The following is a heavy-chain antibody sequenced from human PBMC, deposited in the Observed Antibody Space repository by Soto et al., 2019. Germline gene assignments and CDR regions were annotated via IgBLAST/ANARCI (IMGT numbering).Heavy chain of an antibody. Sequence: QVQLVQSGAEEKKPGASVKVSCKASGYTFTSYAMHWVRQAPGQRREWMGWINAGNGNTKYSQKFQGRVTITRDTSASTAYMELSSLRSEDTAVYYCARIIVVVTALDYWGQGTLVTVSS. CDR3: ARIIVVVTALDY. CDR2: INAGNGNT. CDR1: GYTFTSYA. D-gene: IGHD2-21*02. J-gene: IGHJ4*02. V-gene: IGHV1-3*05.